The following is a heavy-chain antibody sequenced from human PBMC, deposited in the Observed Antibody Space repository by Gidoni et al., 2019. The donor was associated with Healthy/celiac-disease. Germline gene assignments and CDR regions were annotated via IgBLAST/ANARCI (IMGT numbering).Heavy chain of an antibody. CDR2: ISYDGSNK. CDR1: GFTFSSYA. Sequence: QVQLVESGGGVVQPGRSLRLSCAASGFTFSSYAMHWVRQAPGKGLEWVAVISYDGSNKYYADSVKGRFTISRDNSKNTLYLQMNSLRAEDTAVYYCAREPSYGDYVTRAFDIWGQGTMVTVSS. CDR3: AREPSYGDYVTRAFDI. V-gene: IGHV3-30-3*01. D-gene: IGHD4-17*01. J-gene: IGHJ3*02.